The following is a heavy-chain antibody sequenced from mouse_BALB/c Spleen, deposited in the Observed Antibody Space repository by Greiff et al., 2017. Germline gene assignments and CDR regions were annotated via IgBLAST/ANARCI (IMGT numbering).Heavy chain of an antibody. D-gene: IGHD1-1*01. V-gene: IGHV3-2*02. CDR3: ALYGSEGYFDV. Sequence: EVKLMESGPGLVKPSQSLSLTCTVTGYSITSDYAWNWIRQFPGNKLEWMGYISYSGSTSYNPSLKSRISITRDTSKNQFFLQLNSVTTEDTATYYCALYGSEGYFDVWGAGTTVTVSS. CDR2: ISYSGST. J-gene: IGHJ1*01. CDR1: GYSITSDYA.